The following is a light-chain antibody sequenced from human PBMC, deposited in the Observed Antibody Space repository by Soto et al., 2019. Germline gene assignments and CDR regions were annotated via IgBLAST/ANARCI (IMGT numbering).Light chain of an antibody. Sequence: QSVLTQPPSASGTPGQRVTISWSGSSSNIGSNAVNWYQQLPGTAPNLLIYKNKQRPSGIPDRFSGFKSGTSASLAISGLQSEDEADYYCAAWDASLNGWVFGGGTKLTVL. J-gene: IGLJ3*02. CDR3: AAWDASLNGWV. CDR1: SSNIGSNA. CDR2: KNK. V-gene: IGLV1-44*01.